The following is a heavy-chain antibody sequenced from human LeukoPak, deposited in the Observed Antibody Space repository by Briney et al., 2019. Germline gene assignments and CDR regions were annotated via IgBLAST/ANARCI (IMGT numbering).Heavy chain of an antibody. CDR2: ISYDGSNK. D-gene: IGHD2-15*01. Sequence: PGGSLRLSCAASGFTFSSYAMHWVRQAPGKGLEWVAVISYDGSNKYYADSVKGRFTISRDNSKNTLYLQMNSLRAEDTAVYYCARAAGGVVAANYYFDYWGQGTLVTVSS. CDR1: GFTFSSYA. J-gene: IGHJ4*02. CDR3: ARAAGGVVAANYYFDY. V-gene: IGHV3-30*04.